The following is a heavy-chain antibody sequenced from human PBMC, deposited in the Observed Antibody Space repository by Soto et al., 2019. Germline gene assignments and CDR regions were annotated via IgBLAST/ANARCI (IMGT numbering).Heavy chain of an antibody. D-gene: IGHD3-22*01. CDR3: ARYDSSGYVKGD. V-gene: IGHV5-10-1*01. J-gene: IGHJ4*02. CDR2: IDPSDSYT. Sequence: PGESLKISCQGSGYIFTTYWISWVRQMPGKGLEWVGRIDPSDSYTDYSPSFKGHLTISADTSISTAYLQWNSLKASDTAVYYCARYDSSGYVKGDWGQGTLVTVSS. CDR1: GYIFTTYW.